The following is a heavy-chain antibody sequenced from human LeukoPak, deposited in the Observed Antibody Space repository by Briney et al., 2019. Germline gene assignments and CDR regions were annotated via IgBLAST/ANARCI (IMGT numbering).Heavy chain of an antibody. V-gene: IGHV3-15*01. Sequence: GGSLRLSCAASGFTFSDAWLSWVRQAPGKGLEWVGRIKRKTAGGTIDYAAPVKGRFTISRDNAKNSLYLQMNSLRAEDTAVYYCARGVNWWYFDLWGRGTLVVVSS. J-gene: IGHJ2*01. CDR3: ARGVNWWYFDL. D-gene: IGHD1-1*01. CDR2: IKRKTAGGTI. CDR1: GFTFSDAW.